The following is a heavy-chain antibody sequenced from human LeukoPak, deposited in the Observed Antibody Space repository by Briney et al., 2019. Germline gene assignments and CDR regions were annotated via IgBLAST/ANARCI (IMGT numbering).Heavy chain of an antibody. J-gene: IGHJ3*01. CDR3: ARISSSNWYNERGAFDV. D-gene: IGHD6-13*01. V-gene: IGHV4-59*01. Sequence: PSETLSLTCTVSGGSISSYYWSWVWQPPRQGLGWVGIVYYTGSTNYSPSLKSRVTISVDTSKNQFSLKLRSVTAADTAVYYCARISSSNWYNERGAFDVWGQGTMVTVSS. CDR2: VYYTGST. CDR1: GGSISSYY.